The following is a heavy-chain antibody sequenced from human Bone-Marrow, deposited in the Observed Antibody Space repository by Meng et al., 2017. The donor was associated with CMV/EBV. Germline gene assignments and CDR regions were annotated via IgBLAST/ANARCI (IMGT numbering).Heavy chain of an antibody. CDR3: ARDKGYRHGYNYVLPDY. CDR2: INPNSGGT. V-gene: IGHV1-2*02. D-gene: IGHD5-24*01. J-gene: IGHJ4*02. CDR1: GYTFTGYY. Sequence: ASVKVSCKASGYTFTGYYMHWVRQAPGQGLEWMGWINPNSGGTNYAQKFQGRVTMTRDTSISTAYMELSRLRSDDTAVYYCARDKGYRHGYNYVLPDYWGQGTLVTFSS.